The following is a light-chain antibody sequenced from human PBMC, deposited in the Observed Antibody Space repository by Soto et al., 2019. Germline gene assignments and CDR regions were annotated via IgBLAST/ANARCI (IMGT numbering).Light chain of an antibody. J-gene: IGLJ2*01. Sequence: QSVLTHPASVSGSPGQSITISCTGTSSDVGSYNYVSWYQQHPGKAPKLMIYEVRNRPSGVSDRFSGSKSGKTASLTIFGLQAEDEADYYCSSYTTSTTQVFGGGTKLTVL. CDR3: SSYTTSTTQV. CDR2: EVR. V-gene: IGLV2-14*01. CDR1: SSDVGSYNY.